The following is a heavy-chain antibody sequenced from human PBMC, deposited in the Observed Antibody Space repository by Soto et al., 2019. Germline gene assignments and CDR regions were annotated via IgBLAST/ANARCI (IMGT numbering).Heavy chain of an antibody. J-gene: IGHJ6*03. D-gene: IGHD2-2*01. V-gene: IGHV3-48*01. Sequence: EVQLVESGGDLVQPGGSLRLSCAASGFTFSSYSMNWVRQAPGKGLEWVSYISSGSSTIYYADSVKGRLTISRDNAKNSQYLQMDSLRGEDTDVYYATRSAYMDVWGTGTTVTVSS. CDR2: ISSGSSTI. CDR3: TRSAYMDV. CDR1: GFTFSSYS.